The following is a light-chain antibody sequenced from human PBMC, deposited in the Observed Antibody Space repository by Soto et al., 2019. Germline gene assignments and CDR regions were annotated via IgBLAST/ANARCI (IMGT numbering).Light chain of an antibody. CDR2: KAS. Sequence: DIQMTQSPSTLSASVGDRLSITCRASQSITNWLDWYQQKPGKAPNLLIYKASSLQIEVPSRFSGSASGPEFTLTISSLQPDDFETYSGKQYHIYPFTFGTGTKVD. J-gene: IGKJ3*01. V-gene: IGKV1-5*03. CDR1: QSITNW. CDR3: KQYHIYPFT.